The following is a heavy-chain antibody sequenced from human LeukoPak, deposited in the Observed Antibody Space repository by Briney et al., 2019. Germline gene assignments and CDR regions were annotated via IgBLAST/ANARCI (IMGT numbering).Heavy chain of an antibody. D-gene: IGHD3-22*01. J-gene: IGHJ5*02. Sequence: PGGSQRLSCVASGISLSKHAMSWGRQAPGKGVEGISAVSDSGSSEYYADSVKGRFTISRDNSKNTLYLQMNSLRVEDTAVYYCARDSLIMMVVVPLFDARGQGTLVPVSS. V-gene: IGHV3-23*01. CDR2: VSDSGSSE. CDR1: GISLSKHA. CDR3: ARDSLIMMVVVPLFDA.